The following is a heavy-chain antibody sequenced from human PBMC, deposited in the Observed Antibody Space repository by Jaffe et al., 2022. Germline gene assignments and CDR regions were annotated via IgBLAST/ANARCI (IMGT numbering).Heavy chain of an antibody. Sequence: EVQLLESGGGLVQPGGSLRLSCAASGFTFSSYAMSWVRQAPGKGLEWVSAISGSGGSTYYADSVKGRFTISRDNSKNTLYLQMNSLRAEDTAVYYCAKARGDYGDYPGYFDYWGQGTLVTVSS. CDR3: AKARGDYGDYPGYFDY. CDR2: ISGSGGST. CDR1: GFTFSSYA. J-gene: IGHJ4*02. V-gene: IGHV3-23*01. D-gene: IGHD4-17*01.